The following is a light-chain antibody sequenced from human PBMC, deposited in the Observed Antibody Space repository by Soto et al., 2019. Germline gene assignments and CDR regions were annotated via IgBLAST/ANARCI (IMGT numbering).Light chain of an antibody. CDR2: DNN. Sequence: QSVLTQPPSVSAAPGQKVTISCSGSSSTIANNYVSWYQQLPGTAPKLLIYDNNKPPSGIPDRFSGSKSGTTATLAITGLQTGDEADYYCGTWDNNLSAVFGGGTKLTVL. J-gene: IGLJ2*01. V-gene: IGLV1-51*01. CDR1: SSTIANNY. CDR3: GTWDNNLSAV.